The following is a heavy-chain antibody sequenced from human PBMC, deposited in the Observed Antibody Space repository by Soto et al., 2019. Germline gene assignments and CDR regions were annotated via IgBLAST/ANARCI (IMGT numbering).Heavy chain of an antibody. CDR1: GFTFRDHD. J-gene: IGHJ4*02. D-gene: IGHD5-12*01. Sequence: SGGSLRLSCAASGFTFRDHDMAWVRQAPGKGLEWVGRARNKANNYITDYAASVKGRFTISRDDSKNSLFLQMSSLKIEDTAIYYCTRGGGSGYDEIDYWGQGTLVTVSS. CDR2: ARNKANNYIT. CDR3: TRGGGSGYDEIDY. V-gene: IGHV3-72*01.